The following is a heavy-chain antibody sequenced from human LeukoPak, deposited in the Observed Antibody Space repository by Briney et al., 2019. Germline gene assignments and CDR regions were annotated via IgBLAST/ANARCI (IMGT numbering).Heavy chain of an antibody. CDR2: INSDGSST. Sequence: PGGSLRLPCAVSGFTFSSYWMHWVRQAPGKGLVWVSRINSDGSSTSYADSVKGRFTISRDNAKSSLYLQMNSLRAEDTAVYYCARGADSGTSRFDYWGQGTLVTVSS. J-gene: IGHJ4*02. CDR1: GFTFSSYW. CDR3: ARGADSGTSRFDY. D-gene: IGHD1-26*01. V-gene: IGHV3-74*01.